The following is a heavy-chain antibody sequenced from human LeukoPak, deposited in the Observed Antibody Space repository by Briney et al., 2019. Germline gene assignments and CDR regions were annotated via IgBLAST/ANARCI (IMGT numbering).Heavy chain of an antibody. D-gene: IGHD6-19*01. CDR2: IKQDESEK. CDR1: GFTFSDYY. Sequence: GGSLRLSCAVSGFTFSDYYMSWIRQAPGKGLEWVANIKQDESEKYYVDSVKGRFTISRDNAKNSLYLQMNSLRAEDTAVYYCARDGGSGLDYWGQGTLVTVSS. CDR3: ARDGGSGLDY. V-gene: IGHV3-7*01. J-gene: IGHJ4*02.